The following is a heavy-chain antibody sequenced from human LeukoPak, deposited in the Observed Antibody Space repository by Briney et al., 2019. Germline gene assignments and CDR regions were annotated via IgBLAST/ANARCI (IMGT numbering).Heavy chain of an antibody. CDR3: ARHSGYYYD. D-gene: IGHD3-22*01. CDR1: GGSISSGGYS. V-gene: IGHV4-61*08. J-gene: IGHJ4*02. CDR2: IYYSGST. Sequence: PSETLSLTCAVSGGSISSGGYSWSWIRQPPGKGLEWIGYIYYSGSTNYNPSLKSRVTISVDTSKNQFSLKLSSVTAADTAVYYCARHSGYYYDWGQGTLVTVSS.